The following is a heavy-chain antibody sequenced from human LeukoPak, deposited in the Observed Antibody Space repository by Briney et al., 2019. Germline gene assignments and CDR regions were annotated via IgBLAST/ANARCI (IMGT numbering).Heavy chain of an antibody. J-gene: IGHJ5*02. V-gene: IGHV1-3*01. CDR2: IHAGTGNT. Sequence: GASVKVSCKASGYTFINYAIHWVRQAPGQRLEWMGWIHAGTGNTKYSQKFQGRVTITRDTSANTVYMELSRLRPEDTAVYYCARDITIGTTRFDPWGQGTLVTVSS. D-gene: IGHD1-1*01. CDR1: GYTFINYA. CDR3: ARDITIGTTRFDP.